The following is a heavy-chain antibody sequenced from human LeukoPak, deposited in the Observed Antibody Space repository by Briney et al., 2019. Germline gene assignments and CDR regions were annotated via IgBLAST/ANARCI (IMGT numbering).Heavy chain of an antibody. CDR2: ISSSSSYI. J-gene: IGHJ6*03. CDR3: ARVARGDYYYYYMDV. V-gene: IGHV3-21*05. CDR1: AFTFSSYS. Sequence: PGGSLRLSCAASAFTFSSYSMNWVRQAPGKGLEWVSYISSSSSYIYYADSVKGRFTISRDNAKNSLYLQVNSLRAEDTAIYYCARVARGDYYYYYMDVWGKGTTVTVSS. D-gene: IGHD3-10*01.